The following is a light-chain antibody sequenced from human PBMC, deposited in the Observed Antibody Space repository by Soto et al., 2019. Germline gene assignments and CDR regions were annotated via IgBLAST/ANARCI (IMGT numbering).Light chain of an antibody. V-gene: IGLV3-9*01. Sequence: SYELTQPLSVSVALGQTARITCGGNNIGSKNEHWYQQKPGQAPVLVIYRDSNRPSGIPERFSGSNSWNTATLTISRAQAGDEADYYCQVWDSSTVVFGGGTKLTVL. CDR1: NIGSKN. CDR3: QVWDSSTVV. CDR2: RDS. J-gene: IGLJ2*01.